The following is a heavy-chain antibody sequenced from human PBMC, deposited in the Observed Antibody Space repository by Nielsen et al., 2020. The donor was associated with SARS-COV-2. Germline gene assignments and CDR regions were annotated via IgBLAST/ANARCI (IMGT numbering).Heavy chain of an antibody. Sequence: SETLSLTCTVSGGSISRSSFYWVSIRQPPGKGLEWIGNIYHSGSTYYNPSLRSRVIIAVDTSKNQFSLKLNSVTAADTAVYYCGTPPYSGWHCGSWGQGTLVTVSS. J-gene: IGHJ5*02. D-gene: IGHD6-19*01. CDR1: GGSISRSSFY. CDR2: IYHSGST. CDR3: GTPPYSGWHCGS. V-gene: IGHV4-39*01.